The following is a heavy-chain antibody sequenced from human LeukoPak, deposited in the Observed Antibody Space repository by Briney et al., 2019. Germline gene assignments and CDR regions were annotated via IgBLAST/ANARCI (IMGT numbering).Heavy chain of an antibody. J-gene: IGHJ4*02. CDR3: ARDLYARGNNFDY. D-gene: IGHD2-8*01. Sequence: SETLSLTCTVSGGSISSSSYYWGWIRQPPGKGLEWIGSIYYSGSTYYNPSLKSRVTISVDTSKNQFSLKLSSVTAADTAVYYCARDLYARGNNFDYWGQGTLVTVSS. CDR1: GGSISSSSYY. V-gene: IGHV4-39*07. CDR2: IYYSGST.